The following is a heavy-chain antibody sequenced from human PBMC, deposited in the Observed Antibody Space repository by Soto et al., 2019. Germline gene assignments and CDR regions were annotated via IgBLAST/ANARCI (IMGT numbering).Heavy chain of an antibody. CDR2: IYYSGST. D-gene: IGHD2-2*01. CDR3: AREYANSPEAFDF. V-gene: IGHV4-59*01. J-gene: IGHJ4*02. CDR1: GGSISSYY. Sequence: SETLSLTCTVSGGSISSYYWSWIRQPPGKVLEWIGYIYYSGSTNYNPSLKSLVTISVDTSRNQFSLKLSSVTAADTAVFYCAREYANSPEAFDFWGQGALVTVSS.